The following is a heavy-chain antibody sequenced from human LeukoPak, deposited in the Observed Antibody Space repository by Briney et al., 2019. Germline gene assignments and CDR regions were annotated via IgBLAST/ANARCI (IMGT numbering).Heavy chain of an antibody. J-gene: IGHJ5*02. V-gene: IGHV4-59*12. CDR2: IYYSGST. CDR1: GGSISSYY. D-gene: IGHD2-15*01. CDR3: ARAVAYDLVVVAATSNWFDP. Sequence: SETLSLTCTVSGGSISSYYWSWIRQPPGKGLEWIGYIYYSGSTNYNPSLKSRVTISVDTSKNQFSLKLSSVTAADTAVYYCARAVAYDLVVVAATSNWFDPWGQGTLVTVSS.